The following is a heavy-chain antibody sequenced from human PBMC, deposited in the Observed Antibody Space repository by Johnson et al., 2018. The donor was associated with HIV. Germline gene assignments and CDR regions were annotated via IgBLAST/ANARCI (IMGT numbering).Heavy chain of an antibody. J-gene: IGHJ3*02. V-gene: IGHV3-66*02. Sequence: VQLVESGGGLVKPGGSLRLSCAASGFTFSNAWMSWVRQAPGKGLEWVSVIYSGGRTHYADSVKGRFIISRDKSKNPLYLQMNSLRAEDTAVYYCARPRTESDAFDIWGQGTMVTVSS. CDR3: ARPRTESDAFDI. D-gene: IGHD1-1*01. CDR2: IYSGGRT. CDR1: GFTFSNAW.